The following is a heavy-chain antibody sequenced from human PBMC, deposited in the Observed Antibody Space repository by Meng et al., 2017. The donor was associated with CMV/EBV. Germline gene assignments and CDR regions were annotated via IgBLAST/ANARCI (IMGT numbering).Heavy chain of an antibody. J-gene: IGHJ6*02. CDR3: ARSQVQCSTINCHDYRFSGMDV. V-gene: IGHV1-8*01. CDR1: GYTFIYYD. CDR2: MNPNRGNT. D-gene: IGHD2/OR15-2a*01. Sequence: ASVKVSCKASGYTFIYYDIIWVRQASGQGLEWVGWMNPNRGNTAYAQKFQGRVTMTRDTSTSIAYMELSSLRSGDTAVYYCARSQVQCSTINCHDYRFSGMDVWGQGTTVTVSS.